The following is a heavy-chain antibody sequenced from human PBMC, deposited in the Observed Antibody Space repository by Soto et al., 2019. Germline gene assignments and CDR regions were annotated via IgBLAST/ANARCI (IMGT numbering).Heavy chain of an antibody. V-gene: IGHV3-15*01. Sequence: GGSLRLSCAASGSTFSNAWMSWVRQAPGKGLEWVGRIKSKTDGGTTDYAAPVKGRFTISRDDSKNTLYLQMNSLKTEDTAVYYCTTTPDIVVVPAATRPYYYYGMDVWGQGTTVTVSS. CDR2: IKSKTDGGTT. J-gene: IGHJ6*02. D-gene: IGHD2-2*01. CDR3: TTTPDIVVVPAATRPYYYYGMDV. CDR1: GSTFSNAW.